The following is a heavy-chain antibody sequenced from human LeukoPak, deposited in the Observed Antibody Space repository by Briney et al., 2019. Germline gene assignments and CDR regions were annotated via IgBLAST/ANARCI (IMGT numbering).Heavy chain of an antibody. CDR2: INHSGST. Sequence: PSETLSLTCAVYGGSFSGYYWSWIRQPPGKGLEWIGEINHSGSTNYNPSLKSRVTISVDTSKNQFSLKLSSVTAANTAVYYCARGRLRNSGTKALKYFDYWGQGTLVTVSS. CDR3: ARGRLRNSGTKALKYFDY. CDR1: GGSFSGYY. D-gene: IGHD1-26*01. V-gene: IGHV4-34*01. J-gene: IGHJ4*02.